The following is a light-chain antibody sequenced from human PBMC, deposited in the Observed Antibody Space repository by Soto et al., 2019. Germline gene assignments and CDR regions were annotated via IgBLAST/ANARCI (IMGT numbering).Light chain of an antibody. V-gene: IGKV1-5*03. CDR1: QSIDTW. CDR3: QHFDDLFT. CDR2: KAS. J-gene: IGKJ3*01. Sequence: DIQMTQSPYTLSASVEDRVTVTCRASQSIDTWLAWYQQKPGKAPKLLVYKASNLQSGVPPRFSGSGSGTEFTLTISSLQPDDFPTYYCQHFDDLFTLGPGTRVDL.